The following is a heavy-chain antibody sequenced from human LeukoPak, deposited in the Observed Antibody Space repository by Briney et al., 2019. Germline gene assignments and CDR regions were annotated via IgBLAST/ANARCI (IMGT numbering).Heavy chain of an antibody. CDR2: ISGSGGST. Sequence: GGSLRLSCAASGFTFSSYAMSWVRQAPGKGLEWVSTISGSGGSTYYADSVKGRFTISRDNSKNTLYLQMNSLRAEDTAVYYCAKAVITFGGVIQAYDYWGQGTLVTVSS. V-gene: IGHV3-23*01. CDR1: GFTFSSYA. J-gene: IGHJ4*02. D-gene: IGHD3-16*02. CDR3: AKAVITFGGVIQAYDY.